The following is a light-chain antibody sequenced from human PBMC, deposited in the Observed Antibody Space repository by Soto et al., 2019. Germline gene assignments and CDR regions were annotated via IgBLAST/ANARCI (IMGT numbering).Light chain of an antibody. CDR3: CAYVGARTYV. Sequence: QSVLTQPASVSGSLGQSITISCTGTISDVGRFDVVSWFQQHPGQVHKLIIYEGSRRPSGVSSRFSGTKSGNTAYLTISGLKAEDEADYYCCAYVGARTYVFGTGTKVTVL. CDR1: ISDVGRFDV. CDR2: EGS. J-gene: IGLJ1*01. V-gene: IGLV2-23*01.